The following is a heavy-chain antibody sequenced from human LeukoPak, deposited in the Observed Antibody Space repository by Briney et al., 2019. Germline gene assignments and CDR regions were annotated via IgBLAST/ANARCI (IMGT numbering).Heavy chain of an antibody. D-gene: IGHD3-22*01. Sequence: GRSLRLSCAASGFTFSSYGMHWVRQAPGKGLEWVAVISYDGSNKYYADSVKGRFTISRDNSKNTLYLQMNSLRAEDTAVYYCAKDQYYYDSSGLQHFDYWGQGTLVTVSS. V-gene: IGHV3-30*18. CDR2: ISYDGSNK. J-gene: IGHJ4*02. CDR3: AKDQYYYDSSGLQHFDY. CDR1: GFTFSSYG.